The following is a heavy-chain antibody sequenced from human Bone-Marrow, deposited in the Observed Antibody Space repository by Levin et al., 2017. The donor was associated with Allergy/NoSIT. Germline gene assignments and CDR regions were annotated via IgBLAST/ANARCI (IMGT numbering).Heavy chain of an antibody. Sequence: GESLKISCAASGFTFSNYAMSWVRQAPGKGLEWVSAISGSGDTTYYADSVKGRFTISRDNFKNTVYLQMNNLRAEDTAVYYCAKDSCSGGRCYDYFDYWGQGTLVTVSA. J-gene: IGHJ4*02. CDR2: ISGSGDTT. CDR1: GFTFSNYA. V-gene: IGHV3-23*01. CDR3: AKDSCSGGRCYDYFDY. D-gene: IGHD2-15*01.